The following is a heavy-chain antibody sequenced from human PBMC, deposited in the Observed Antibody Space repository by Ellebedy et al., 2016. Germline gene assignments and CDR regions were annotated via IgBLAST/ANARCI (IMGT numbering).Heavy chain of an antibody. CDR3: AKDSLLLPPAFDY. V-gene: IGHV3-30*18. CDR1: GFTFSSYG. J-gene: IGHJ4*02. Sequence: GESLKISCAASGFTFSSYGMHWVRQAPGKGLEWVAVISYDGSNKYYADSVKGRFTISRDNSKNTLYLQMNSLRAEDTAVYYCAKDSLLLPPAFDYWGQGTLVTVSS. D-gene: IGHD2-15*01. CDR2: ISYDGSNK.